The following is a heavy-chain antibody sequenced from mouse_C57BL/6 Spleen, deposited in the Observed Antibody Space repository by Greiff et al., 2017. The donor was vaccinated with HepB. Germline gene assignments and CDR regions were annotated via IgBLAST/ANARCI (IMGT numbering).Heavy chain of an antibody. J-gene: IGHJ2*01. Sequence: DVKLQESGPGLVKPSQSLSLTCSVTGYSITSGYYWNWIRQFPGNKLEWMGYISYDGSNNYNPSLKNRISITRDTSKNQFFLKLNSVTTEDTATYYCARDQEEANWDYWGQGTTLTVSS. D-gene: IGHD4-1*01. CDR1: GYSITSGYY. CDR3: ARDQEEANWDY. V-gene: IGHV3-6*01. CDR2: ISYDGSN.